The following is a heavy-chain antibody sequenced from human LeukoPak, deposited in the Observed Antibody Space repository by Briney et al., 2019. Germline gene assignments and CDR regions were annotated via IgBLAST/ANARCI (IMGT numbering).Heavy chain of an antibody. CDR1: GFTFSSYG. CDR3: AIRKAGFGELFYYGMDV. Sequence: PGGSLRLSCAASGFTFSSYGMHWVRQAPGKGLEWVAVISYDGSNKYYADSVKGRFTISRDNSKNTLYLQMNSLRAEDTAVYYCAIRKAGFGELFYYGMDVWGKGTTVTVSS. J-gene: IGHJ6*04. D-gene: IGHD3-10*01. V-gene: IGHV3-30*03. CDR2: ISYDGSNK.